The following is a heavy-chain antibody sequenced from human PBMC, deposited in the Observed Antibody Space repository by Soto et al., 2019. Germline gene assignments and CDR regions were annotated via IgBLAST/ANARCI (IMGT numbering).Heavy chain of an antibody. V-gene: IGHV4-31*03. Sequence: SETLSLTCTVSGGSISSDAYYWSWIRQHPGKGLEWIAYIFHSGNTYYNTSLRSRLTISVDTSKNQFSLKLSSVTAADTAMYYCARIERVAWSLDYWGLGTPVTVSS. D-gene: IGHD3-3*01. CDR2: IFHSGNT. CDR3: ARIERVAWSLDY. CDR1: GGSISSDAYY. J-gene: IGHJ4*02.